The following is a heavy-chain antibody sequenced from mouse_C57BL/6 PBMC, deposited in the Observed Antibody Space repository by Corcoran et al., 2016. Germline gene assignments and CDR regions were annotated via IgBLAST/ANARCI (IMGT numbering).Heavy chain of an antibody. CDR2: INPNNGGT. CDR3: ARGYYDYDGFHFDV. D-gene: IGHD2-4*01. J-gene: IGHJ1*03. CDR1: GYTFTDYY. Sequence: EVQLQQSGPELVKPGASVKISCKASGYTFTDYYMNWVKQSHGKRREWIGDINPNNGGTSYNQKFKGKATLTVDKSSSTAYMELRSLTSEDSAVYYCARGYYDYDGFHFDVWGTGTTVTVSS. V-gene: IGHV1-26*01.